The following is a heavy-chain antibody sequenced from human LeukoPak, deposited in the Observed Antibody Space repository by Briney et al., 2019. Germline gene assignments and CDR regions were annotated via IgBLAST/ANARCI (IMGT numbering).Heavy chain of an antibody. V-gene: IGHV3-74*01. J-gene: IGHJ4*02. CDR3: ARGGDQYYFDSSGYDY. D-gene: IGHD3-22*01. CDR1: GFTFSSYW. CDR2: INTAGSSP. Sequence: GGSLRLSCAASGFTFSSYWMHWVRQAPGKGLMWVSRINTAGSSPIYADSVKGRFTISRDNAKNTLYLQMNSLRVEDTAVYYCARGGDQYYFDSSGYDYWGQGTLVTVSS.